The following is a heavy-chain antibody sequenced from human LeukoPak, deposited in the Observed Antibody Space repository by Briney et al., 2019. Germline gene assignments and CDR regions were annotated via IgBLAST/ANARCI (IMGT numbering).Heavy chain of an antibody. V-gene: IGHV3-30-3*01. CDR3: AKDERFGDPTEIDY. D-gene: IGHD3-10*01. J-gene: IGHJ4*02. CDR2: ISYDGSNK. CDR1: GFTFSSYA. Sequence: PGGSLRLSCAASGFTFSSYAMHWVRQAPGKGLEWVAVISYDGSNKYYADSVKGRFTISRDNAKNSLYLQMSSLRAEDTAVYYCAKDERFGDPTEIDYWGQGTLVTVSS.